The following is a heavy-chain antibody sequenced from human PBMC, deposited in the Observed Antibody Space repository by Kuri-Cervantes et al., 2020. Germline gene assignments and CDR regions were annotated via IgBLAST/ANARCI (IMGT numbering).Heavy chain of an antibody. CDR2: IYYSGST. D-gene: IGHD6-25*01. V-gene: IGHV4-59*01. CDR3: ARDSEGAAAQWYFDL. J-gene: IGHJ2*01. CDR1: GGSISSYY. Sequence: SETLSLTCTVSGGSISSYYWSWIRQPPGKGLEWIGYIYYSGSTNYNPSLKSRVTIPVDTSKNQFSLKLSSVTAADTAVYYCARDSEGAAAQWYFDLWGRGTLVTVSS.